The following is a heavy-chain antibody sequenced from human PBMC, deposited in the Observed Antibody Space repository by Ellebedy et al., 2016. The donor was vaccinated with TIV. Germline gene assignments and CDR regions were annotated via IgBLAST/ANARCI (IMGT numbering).Heavy chain of an antibody. J-gene: IGHJ4*02. Sequence: GESLKISCAASGFTFSSYGMHWVRQAPGKGLEWVAYMWFDGSNKNYADSVKGRFTISRDNSKNTLFLQMNSLRPEDTAVYYCAREYEEYYFDYWGQGTLVTVSS. CDR2: MWFDGSNK. D-gene: IGHD3-10*01. CDR3: AREYEEYYFDY. CDR1: GFTFSSYG. V-gene: IGHV3-33*01.